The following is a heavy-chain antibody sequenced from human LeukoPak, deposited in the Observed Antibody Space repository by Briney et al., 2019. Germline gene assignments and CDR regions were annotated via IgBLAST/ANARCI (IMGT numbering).Heavy chain of an antibody. CDR1: GGSISSYN. CDR2: IYYSGST. J-gene: IGHJ3*02. D-gene: IGHD5-18*01. V-gene: IGHV4-59*01. CDR3: ASYSGDSYGSDAFDI. Sequence: SETLSLTCTVSGGSISSYNWSWIRQPPGKGLEWIGYIYYSGSTNYNPSLKSRVTISVDTSKSQFSLKLNSVTAADTAVYYCASYSGDSYGSDAFDIWGQGTMVTVSS.